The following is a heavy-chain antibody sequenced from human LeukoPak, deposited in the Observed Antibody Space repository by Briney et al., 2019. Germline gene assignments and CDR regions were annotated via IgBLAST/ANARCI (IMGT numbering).Heavy chain of an antibody. CDR1: GFTFSSYA. V-gene: IGHV3-23*01. CDR2: ISGGGGST. J-gene: IGHJ4*02. CDR3: AKDGSKEGIVGAKFDY. D-gene: IGHD1-26*01. Sequence: GASLRLSRAASGFTFSSYAMSWVRQAPGKGLEWVSAISGGGGSTYYADSVKGRFTTSRDDSKNTLYLQMNSLRAEDTAVYYCAKDGSKEGIVGAKFDYWGQGTLVTVSS.